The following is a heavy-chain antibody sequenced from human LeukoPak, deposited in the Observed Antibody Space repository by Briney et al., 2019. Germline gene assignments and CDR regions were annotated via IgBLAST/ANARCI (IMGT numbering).Heavy chain of an antibody. CDR3: ARGSDFYDSSGIFDY. V-gene: IGHV4-59*01. J-gene: IGHJ4*02. CDR1: GGSISTYY. CDR2: IYYSGST. D-gene: IGHD3-22*01. Sequence: SETLSLTCTVSGGSISTYYWSWIRQPPGKRLEWIGYIYYSGSTNYNPSLKSRVTISVDTSKNQFSLKVSSVTAADTAVYYCARGSDFYDSSGIFDYWGQGTLVTVPS.